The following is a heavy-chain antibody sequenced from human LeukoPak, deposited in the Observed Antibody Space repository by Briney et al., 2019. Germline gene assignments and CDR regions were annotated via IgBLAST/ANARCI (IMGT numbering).Heavy chain of an antibody. D-gene: IGHD3-9*01. V-gene: IGHV4-39*01. CDR1: GGSISSSSYY. CDR2: IYYSGST. J-gene: IGHJ5*02. CDR3: AGRISYYDILTGYSNWFDP. Sequence: PSETLSLTCTVSGGSISSSSYYWGWIRQPPGKGLEWIGSIYYSGSTYYNPSLKSRVTISVDTSKNQFSLKLSSVTAADTAVYYCAGRISYYDILTGYSNWFDPWGQGTLVTVSS.